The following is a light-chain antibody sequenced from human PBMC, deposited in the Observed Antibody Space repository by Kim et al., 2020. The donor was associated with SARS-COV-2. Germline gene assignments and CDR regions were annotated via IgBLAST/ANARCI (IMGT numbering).Light chain of an antibody. CDR2: LNSDGSH. Sequence: QLVLTQSPSASASLGASVKLTCTLSSGHSSYAIAWHQQHPQKGPRYLMKLNSDGSHTKGDGIPDRFSGSSSGAERYLTISSLQSEDEADYYCQSWDTGIRVFGGGTQLTVL. J-gene: IGLJ3*02. CDR3: QSWDTGIRV. V-gene: IGLV4-69*01. CDR1: SGHSSYA.